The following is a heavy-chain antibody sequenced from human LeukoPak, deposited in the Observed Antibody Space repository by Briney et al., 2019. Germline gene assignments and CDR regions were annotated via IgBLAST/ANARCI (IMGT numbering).Heavy chain of an antibody. Sequence: PGGSLRLSCAAFGFTFSSYVMHWVRQAPGKGLEWVAVIWSDGSNKYYADSVKGRFTISRDNSKNTLYLQMNTLRAEDTAVYYCARAPVAASYYFDYWGQGTLVTVSS. CDR2: IWSDGSNK. CDR3: ARAPVAASYYFDY. D-gene: IGHD6-19*01. J-gene: IGHJ4*02. V-gene: IGHV3-33*01. CDR1: GFTFSSYV.